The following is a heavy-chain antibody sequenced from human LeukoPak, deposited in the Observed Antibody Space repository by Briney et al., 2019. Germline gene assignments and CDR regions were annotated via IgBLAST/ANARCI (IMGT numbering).Heavy chain of an antibody. D-gene: IGHD1-26*01. Sequence: SETVSLTCTVSGDSISSSSYFWGWIRQPPGKGLEWIGSIYYSGSTYYNPSLKSRVTISVDTSKNQFSLKLSSVTAADTAVYYCARDGKTWIVGATRRGKYYFDYWGQGTLVTVSS. J-gene: IGHJ4*02. CDR2: IYYSGST. CDR3: ARDGKTWIVGATRRGKYYFDY. CDR1: GDSISSSSYF. V-gene: IGHV4-39*07.